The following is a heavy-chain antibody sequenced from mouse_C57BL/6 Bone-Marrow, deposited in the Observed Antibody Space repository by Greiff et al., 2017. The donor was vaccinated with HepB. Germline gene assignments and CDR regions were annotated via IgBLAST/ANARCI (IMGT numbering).Heavy chain of an antibody. CDR1: GFTFSDYG. CDR2: ISNLAYSI. J-gene: IGHJ3*01. Sequence: DVHLVESGGGLVQPGGSLKLSCAASGFTFSDYGMAWVRQAPRKGPEWVAFISNLAYSIYYADTVTGRFTISRENAKNTLYLEMSSLRSEDTAMYYCARLDYDYDAPFAYWGQGTLVTVSA. V-gene: IGHV5-15*01. D-gene: IGHD2-4*01. CDR3: ARLDYDYDAPFAY.